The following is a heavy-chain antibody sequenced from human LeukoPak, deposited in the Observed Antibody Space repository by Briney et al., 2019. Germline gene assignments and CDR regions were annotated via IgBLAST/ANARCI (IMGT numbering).Heavy chain of an antibody. V-gene: IGHV5-10-1*01. D-gene: IGHD1-1*01. CDR2: IDPSDSYT. Sequence: GGSLQISCQGAGSPFTSYWRSGGRQVPGKGREGMGRIDPSDSYTNYSPSLQGHVTISADKSISTAYLQWSSLKASDTAMYYCASTGVTGTTSPNAFDIWGQGTMVTVSS. CDR1: GSPFTSYW. CDR3: ASTGVTGTTSPNAFDI. J-gene: IGHJ3*02.